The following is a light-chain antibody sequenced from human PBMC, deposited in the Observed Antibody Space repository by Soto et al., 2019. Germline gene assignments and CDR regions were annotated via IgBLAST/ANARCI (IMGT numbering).Light chain of an antibody. Sequence: DIQMTQSPYSLSAAVGDRVTITCRASQNINTYLNWYQQKPGKAPKLLIFDAASLQSGVPSRFSGSGSRTDSTLTITSLQPEDFATYYCQQTSSAPVTFGPGTKVDIK. V-gene: IGKV1-39*01. CDR2: DAA. J-gene: IGKJ3*01. CDR1: QNINTY. CDR3: QQTSSAPVT.